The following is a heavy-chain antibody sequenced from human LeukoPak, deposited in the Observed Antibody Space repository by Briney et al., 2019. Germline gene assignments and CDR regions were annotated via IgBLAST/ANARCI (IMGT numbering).Heavy chain of an antibody. CDR1: GFTFSSYG. CDR3: ARDQRGYSQYGPLDY. J-gene: IGHJ4*02. Sequence: PGGSLRLSCAASGFTFSSYGMHWVRQAPGKGLEWVAVISYDGSNKYYADSVKGRFTISRDNSKNTLYLQMNSLRAEDTAVYYCARDQRGYSQYGPLDYWGQGTLVTVSS. V-gene: IGHV3-30*19. D-gene: IGHD5-18*01. CDR2: ISYDGSNK.